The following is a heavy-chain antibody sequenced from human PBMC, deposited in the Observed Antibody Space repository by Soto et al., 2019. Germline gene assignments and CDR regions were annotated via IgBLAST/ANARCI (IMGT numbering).Heavy chain of an antibody. Sequence: PSETLSLTCSVDGDFISSGGYSWTWIRQHSGTGLEWIGYIYYSGSTHYNPSLKSRVIISIDTSENQFSLRLSSVTAADTAVYYCGRSSGSDSSAIDIWGQGTMVTVSS. D-gene: IGHD1-26*01. CDR1: GDFISSGGYS. CDR2: IYYSGST. J-gene: IGHJ3*02. CDR3: GRSSGSDSSAIDI. V-gene: IGHV4-31*03.